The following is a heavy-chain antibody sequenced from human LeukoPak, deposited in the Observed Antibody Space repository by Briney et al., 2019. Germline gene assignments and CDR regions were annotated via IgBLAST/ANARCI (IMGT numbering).Heavy chain of an antibody. V-gene: IGHV4-39*01. D-gene: IGHD1-26*01. J-gene: IGHJ4*02. CDR3: ARIVGPTTFDY. CDR1: GGSISSSSYY. Sequence: TSETLSLTCTVSGGSISSSSYYWGWLRQPPGKGLEWIGSIYYSGSTYYNPSLKSRVTISVDTSKNQFSLKLSSVTATDTAVYYCARIVGPTTFDYWGQGTLVTVSS. CDR2: IYYSGST.